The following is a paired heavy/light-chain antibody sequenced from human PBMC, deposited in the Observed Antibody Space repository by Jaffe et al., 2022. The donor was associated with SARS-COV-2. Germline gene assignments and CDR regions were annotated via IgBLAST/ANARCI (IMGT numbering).Heavy chain of an antibody. CDR2: IFSNDEK. J-gene: IGHJ5*02. Sequence: QVTLKESGPVLVKPTETLTLTCTVSGFSLSYGTKGVSWIRQPPGKTLEWLAHIFSNDEKSYSLSLKSRLTISRDTSKSQVVLTMTNMDPVDTATYYCARIGLSGGYSYGYWFDPWGQGTLVTVSS. CDR1: GFSLSYGTKG. V-gene: IGHV2-26*01. D-gene: IGHD5-18*01. CDR3: ARIGLSGGYSYGYWFDP.
Light chain of an antibody. CDR1: NIESKS. V-gene: IGLV3-21*04. Sequence: SYVLTQPPSVSVAPGKTATITCGGDNIESKSVHWYQQKPGQAPVLVIYYDDDRPSRIPDRFSGSNSGNAATLTISRVEAGDEAVYYCQVWDSISHSPVFGGVTKLTVL. CDR3: QVWDSISHSPV. CDR2: YDD. J-gene: IGLJ3*02.